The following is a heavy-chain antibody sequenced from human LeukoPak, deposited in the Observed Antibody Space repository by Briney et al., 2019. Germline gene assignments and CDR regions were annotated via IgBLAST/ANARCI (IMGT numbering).Heavy chain of an antibody. V-gene: IGHV1-46*01. J-gene: IGHJ4*02. CDR3: ARDFGSGSLPDY. CDR1: GYTFTIYY. Sequence: ASVKVSFKASGYTFTIYYMHWVRQAPGQGLEWMGIINPSGGSTSYAQKFQGRVTMTRDTSTSTVYMELSSLRSEDTAVYYCARDFGSGSLPDYWGQGTLVTVSS. CDR2: INPSGGST. D-gene: IGHD3-10*01.